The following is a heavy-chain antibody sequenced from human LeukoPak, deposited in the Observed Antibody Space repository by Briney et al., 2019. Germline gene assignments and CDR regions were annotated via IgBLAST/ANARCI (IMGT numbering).Heavy chain of an antibody. D-gene: IGHD4-11*01. CDR2: ISAYNGNT. CDR3: ARDQGYSNYRYYYGMDV. Sequence: ASVKVSCKASGYTFTSYGISWVRQAPGQGLEWMGWISAYNGNTNYAQKLQGRVIMTTDTSTSTAYMELRSLRSDDTAVYYCARDQGYSNYRYYYGMDVWGQGTTVTVSS. CDR1: GYTFTSYG. V-gene: IGHV1-18*01. J-gene: IGHJ6*02.